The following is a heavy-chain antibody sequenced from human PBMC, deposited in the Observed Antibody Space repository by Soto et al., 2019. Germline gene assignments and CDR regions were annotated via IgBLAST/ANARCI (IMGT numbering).Heavy chain of an antibody. V-gene: IGHV3-30-3*01. Sequence: QVQLVESGGGVVQPGRSLRLSCVASGFSFSNYAMHWVRQAPGKGLEWVAVISYDGSNKYYADSVKGRFTISIDNSKNTLYLQMNNLRTEDTAVYYCATVRGYRQDFDAFDIWGQGTMVTVSS. CDR1: GFSFSNYA. CDR2: ISYDGSNK. J-gene: IGHJ3*02. D-gene: IGHD3-16*02. CDR3: ATVRGYRQDFDAFDI.